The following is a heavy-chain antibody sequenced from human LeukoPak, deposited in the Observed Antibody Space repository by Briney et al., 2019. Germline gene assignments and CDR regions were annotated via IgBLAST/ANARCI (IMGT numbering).Heavy chain of an antibody. Sequence: GGPLSLSCAPSGFPFSSYWMHWLRQAPGKGLVWVSRINGDGSSTSYADSVKGRFTISRDNARNTLYLQMNSLRVDDTAVYYCVRPHVGTVSNWFDAWGQGTLATVSS. CDR2: INGDGSST. CDR3: VRPHVGTVSNWFDA. J-gene: IGHJ5*02. D-gene: IGHD4-17*01. V-gene: IGHV3-74*01. CDR1: GFPFSSYW.